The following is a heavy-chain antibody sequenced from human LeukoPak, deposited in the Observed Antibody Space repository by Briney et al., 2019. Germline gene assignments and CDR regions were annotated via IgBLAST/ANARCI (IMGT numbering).Heavy chain of an antibody. D-gene: IGHD4-17*01. J-gene: IGHJ4*02. CDR2: ISGSGGST. CDR3: AKEGGDYGDYYFDY. Sequence: GGSLRLSSAAPGFTFTSYAMSSVRQAPRKRLEWGSAISGSGGSTYYADSVKGRFTISRDNSKNTLYLQMNSLRAEDTAVYYCAKEGGDYGDYYFDYWGQGTLVTVSS. CDR1: GFTFTSYA. V-gene: IGHV3-23*01.